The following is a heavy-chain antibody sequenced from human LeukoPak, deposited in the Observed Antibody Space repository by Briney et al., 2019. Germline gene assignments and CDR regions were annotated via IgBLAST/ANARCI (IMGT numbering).Heavy chain of an antibody. Sequence: PSETLSLTCTVSGGSISSYYWSWIRQPPGKGLEWIGYIYYSGSTNYNPSLKSRVTISVDTSKNQFSLKLSSVTAADTAVYYCARLPIAAAGTSPDYWGQGTLVTVSS. V-gene: IGHV4-59*12. CDR2: IYYSGST. CDR1: GGSISSYY. D-gene: IGHD6-13*01. CDR3: ARLPIAAAGTSPDY. J-gene: IGHJ4*02.